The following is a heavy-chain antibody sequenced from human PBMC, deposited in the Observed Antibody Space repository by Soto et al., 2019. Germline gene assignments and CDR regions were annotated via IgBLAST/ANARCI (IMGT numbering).Heavy chain of an antibody. V-gene: IGHV3-53*01. Sequence: PGGSLRLSCVVSGFTVSSTNYMSWVRQAPGKGLEWVSVIYSGGTTYYADSVKGRFTISRDNSKNTLYLQVNSLRAEDTAVYYCHGYGYWGQGTLVTVSS. D-gene: IGHD5-12*01. CDR3: HGYGY. J-gene: IGHJ4*02. CDR1: GFTVSSTNY. CDR2: IYSGGTT.